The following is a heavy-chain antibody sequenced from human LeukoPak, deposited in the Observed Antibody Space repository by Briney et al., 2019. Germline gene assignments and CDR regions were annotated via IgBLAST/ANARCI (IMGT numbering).Heavy chain of an antibody. D-gene: IGHD6-13*01. CDR1: GGSISSYY. J-gene: IGHJ4*02. Sequence: PSEALSLTCTVSGGSISSYYWSWLRQPPGKGLEWIGYIYYSGSTNYNPSLTSRVTISVDTSKNQFSLMLSSVTAADTAVYYCARDSGQQLLNYWGQGTLVTVSS. CDR3: ARDSGQQLLNY. V-gene: IGHV4-59*01. CDR2: IYYSGST.